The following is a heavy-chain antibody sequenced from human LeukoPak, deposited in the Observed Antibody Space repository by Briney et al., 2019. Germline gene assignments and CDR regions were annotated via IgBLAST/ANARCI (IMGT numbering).Heavy chain of an antibody. D-gene: IGHD6-6*01. Sequence: GGSLRLSCAASGFTFNIYSMNWVRQAPGKGLEWVSSISGTSNYIYYADSVKGRFTISRDNAKNSLYLHMNSLRAEDTAVYYCARDPYSSTWSYGMDVWGQGTTVTVSS. J-gene: IGHJ6*02. CDR1: GFTFNIYS. V-gene: IGHV3-21*01. CDR3: ARDPYSSTWSYGMDV. CDR2: ISGTSNYI.